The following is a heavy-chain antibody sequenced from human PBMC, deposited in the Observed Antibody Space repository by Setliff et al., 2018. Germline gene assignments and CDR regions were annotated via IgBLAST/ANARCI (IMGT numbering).Heavy chain of an antibody. V-gene: IGHV4-4*02. J-gene: IGHJ4*02. D-gene: IGHD6-6*01. Sequence: PSETLSLTCTVSGGSISSSNWWTWVRQPPGKGLEWIGEIYHSGSINYNPSLKSRVTMSVDKSKNQFSLKVISMTAADTAVYYCARGRNIAARLLDSWGQGTLVTVSS. CDR2: IYHSGSI. CDR1: GGSISSSNW. CDR3: ARGRNIAARLLDS.